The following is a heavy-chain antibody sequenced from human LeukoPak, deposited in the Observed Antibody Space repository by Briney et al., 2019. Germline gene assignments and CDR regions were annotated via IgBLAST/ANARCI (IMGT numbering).Heavy chain of an antibody. D-gene: IGHD3-3*01. V-gene: IGHV4-34*01. Sequence: SETLSLTCAVYGGSFSGYYWSWIRQSPGKGLEWIGEINHSGSTNYNPPLKSRVTISVDTSKNPFSLKLSSVTAADTAVYYCARVIGDSGDYFDYWGQGTLVTVSS. J-gene: IGHJ4*02. CDR3: ARVIGDSGDYFDY. CDR1: GGSFSGYY. CDR2: INHSGST.